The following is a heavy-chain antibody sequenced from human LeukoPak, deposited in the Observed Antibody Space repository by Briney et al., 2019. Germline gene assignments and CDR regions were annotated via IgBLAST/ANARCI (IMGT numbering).Heavy chain of an antibody. D-gene: IGHD3-22*01. CDR2: ISYDGSNK. CDR1: GFTFSSYA. J-gene: IGHJ4*02. V-gene: IGHV3-30*03. CDR3: ASRFDSSGYYEEGEALDY. Sequence: PGGSLRLSCAASGFTFSSYAMSWVRQAPGKGLEWVAVISYDGSNKYYADSVKGRFTISRDNSKNTLYLQMNSLRAEDTAVYYCASRFDSSGYYEEGEALDYWGQGTLVTVSS.